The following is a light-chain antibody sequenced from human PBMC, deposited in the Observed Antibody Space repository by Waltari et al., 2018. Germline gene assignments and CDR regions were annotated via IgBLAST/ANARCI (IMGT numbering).Light chain of an antibody. V-gene: IGKV3-20*01. CDR3: QKYGSLPAT. J-gene: IGKJ1*01. Sequence: SCRASQSIRRFLAWYQQKPGQAPRLLIYDASSRATGIPDRFSGSGSGTDFSLTISRLEPEDIAVYYCQKYGSLPATFGQGTKVEIK. CDR2: DAS. CDR1: QSIRRF.